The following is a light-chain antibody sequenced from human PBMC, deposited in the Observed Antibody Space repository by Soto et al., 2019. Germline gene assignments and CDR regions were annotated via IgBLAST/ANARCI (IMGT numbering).Light chain of an antibody. V-gene: IGLV2-14*01. Sequence: QSALTQPASVSGSPGQSITISCTGTSSDVGGYNYVSWYQQYPGKAPKLMIYDVSNRPSGVSNRFSGSKSGNTASLTISGLQAEDEADYYCSSYTRTNTYVFGTGTKVTVL. CDR3: SSYTRTNTYV. CDR1: SSDVGGYNY. CDR2: DVS. J-gene: IGLJ1*01.